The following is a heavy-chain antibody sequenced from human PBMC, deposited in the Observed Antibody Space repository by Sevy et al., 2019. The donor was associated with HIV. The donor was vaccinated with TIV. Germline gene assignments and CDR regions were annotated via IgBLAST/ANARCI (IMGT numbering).Heavy chain of an antibody. D-gene: IGHD2-15*01. CDR1: GGTFSSYA. CDR3: ARDHGASYCSGGSCYAAPGY. J-gene: IGHJ4*02. CDR2: IIPIFGTA. V-gene: IGHV1-69*06. Sequence: ASVKVSCKASGGTFSSYAISWVRQAPGQGLEWMGGIIPIFGTANYAQKFQGRVTITADKSTSTAYMELSSLRSEDTAVYYCARDHGASYCSGGSCYAAPGYWGQRTLVTVSS.